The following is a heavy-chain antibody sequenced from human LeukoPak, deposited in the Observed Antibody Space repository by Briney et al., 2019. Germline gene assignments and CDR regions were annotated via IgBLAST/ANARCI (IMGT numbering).Heavy chain of an antibody. V-gene: IGHV1-2*02. J-gene: IGHJ4*02. CDR3: ASSYSSSSLLFDY. D-gene: IGHD6-6*01. CDR1: GYTFTGYY. CDR2: INPXXXGT. Sequence: GASVKVSCKASGYTFTGYYMHXXXXXPGQXXXXXXXINPXXXGTXYAXXXXXXXXXXRXXSISTAYMELSRLRSDDTAVYYCASSYSSSSLLFDYWGQGTLVTVSS.